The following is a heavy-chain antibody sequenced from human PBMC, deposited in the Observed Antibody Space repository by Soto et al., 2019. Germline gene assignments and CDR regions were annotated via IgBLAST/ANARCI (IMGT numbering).Heavy chain of an antibody. CDR1: GGTFSSYA. D-gene: IGHD3-22*01. V-gene: IGHV1-69*13. J-gene: IGHJ4*02. CDR3: ARGGDYDSSGYYLPDFDY. CDR2: IIPIFGTA. Sequence: SVKVSCKASGGTFSSYAISWVRQAPGQGLEWMGGIIPIFGTANYAQKFQGRVTITADESTSTAYMELSSLRSEDTAVYYCARGGDYDSSGYYLPDFDYWGQGTLVTVSS.